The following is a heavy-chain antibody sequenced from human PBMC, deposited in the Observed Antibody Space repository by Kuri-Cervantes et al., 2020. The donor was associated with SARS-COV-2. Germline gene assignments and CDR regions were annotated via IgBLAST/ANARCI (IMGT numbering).Heavy chain of an antibody. CDR1: GYTFTSYD. CDR2: INPNSGGT. Sequence: ASVKVSCKASGYTFTSYDINWVRQAPGQGLEWMGWINPNSGGTNYAQKFQGRVTMTRDTSISTAYMELSRLRSDDTAVYYCAREDFSSLGAPHGLDYWGQGTLVTVSS. D-gene: IGHD1-26*01. J-gene: IGHJ4*02. CDR3: AREDFSSLGAPHGLDY. V-gene: IGHV1-2*02.